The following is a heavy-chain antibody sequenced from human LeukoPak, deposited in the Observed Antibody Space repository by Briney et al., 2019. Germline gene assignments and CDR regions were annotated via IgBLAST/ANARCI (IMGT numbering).Heavy chain of an antibody. J-gene: IGHJ2*01. D-gene: IGHD5-18*01. CDR2: IFPADSDT. CDR1: GFTFISSW. Sequence: GESLKISCKGSGFTFISSWIGWVRQTPGKGLEWMGIIFPADSDTKYSPSFQGQVTISVDKSTKTTYLQWTGLKASDTAIYYCTRQRFTAGYLDLWGRGTLVSVSS. V-gene: IGHV5-51*01. CDR3: TRQRFTAGYLDL.